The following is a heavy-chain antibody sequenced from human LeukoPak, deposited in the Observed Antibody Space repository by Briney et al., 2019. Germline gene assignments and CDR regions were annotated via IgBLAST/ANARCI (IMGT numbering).Heavy chain of an antibody. Sequence: SVKVSCKAPGGTFSSYAISWVRQAPGQGLEWMGGIIPIFGTANYAQKFQGRVTITADESTSTAYMELSSLRSEDTAVYYCARANSYSSGWYPHAFDIWGQGTMVTVSS. V-gene: IGHV1-69*01. D-gene: IGHD6-19*01. J-gene: IGHJ3*02. CDR3: ARANSYSSGWYPHAFDI. CDR2: IIPIFGTA. CDR1: GGTFSSYA.